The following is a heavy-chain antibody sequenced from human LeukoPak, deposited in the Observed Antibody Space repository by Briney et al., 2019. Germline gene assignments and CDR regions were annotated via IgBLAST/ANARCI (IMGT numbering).Heavy chain of an antibody. CDR3: ARERGILGGFDY. Sequence: PGRSLRLSCAASGFTFSSYAMHWVRQAPGKGLEWVAVISYDGSNKYYADSVKGRFTISRDNSKNTLYLQMGSLRAEDMAVYYCARERGILGGFDYWGQGTLVTVSS. J-gene: IGHJ4*02. D-gene: IGHD3-16*01. V-gene: IGHV3-30*14. CDR2: ISYDGSNK. CDR1: GFTFSSYA.